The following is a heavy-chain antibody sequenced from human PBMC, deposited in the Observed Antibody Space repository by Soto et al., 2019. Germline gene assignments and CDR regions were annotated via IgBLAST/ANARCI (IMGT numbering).Heavy chain of an antibody. CDR3: ARDQGGWYNWFDP. CDR1: GFTFSSYS. J-gene: IGHJ5*02. Sequence: EVQLVESGGGLVQPGGSLRLSCAASGFTFSSYSMNWVRQAPGKELEWVSYISSSSSTIYYADSVKGRFTISRDNAKNSLYLQMNSLRAEDTAVYYCARDQGGWYNWFDPWGQGTLVTVSS. V-gene: IGHV3-48*01. D-gene: IGHD2-15*01. CDR2: ISSSSSTI.